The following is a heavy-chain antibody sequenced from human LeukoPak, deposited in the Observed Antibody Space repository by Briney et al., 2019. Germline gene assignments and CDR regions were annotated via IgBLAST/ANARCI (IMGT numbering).Heavy chain of an antibody. Sequence: PGGSLRLSCAASGFTVSSNYMSWVRQAPGKGLEWVSVIYSGGSTYYADSVNGRFTISRDNSKNTLYLQMNSLRAEDTAVYYCARGGLLGGDYYDSTDEGGKYYFDYWGQGTLVTVSS. CDR2: IYSGGST. CDR3: ARGGLLGGDYYDSTDEGGKYYFDY. J-gene: IGHJ4*02. CDR1: GFTVSSNY. D-gene: IGHD3-22*01. V-gene: IGHV3-53*01.